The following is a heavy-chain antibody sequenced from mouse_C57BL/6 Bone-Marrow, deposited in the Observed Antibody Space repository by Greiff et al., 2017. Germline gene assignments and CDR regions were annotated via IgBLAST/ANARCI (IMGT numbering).Heavy chain of an antibody. CDR3: ARADGSSYDY. V-gene: IGHV5-16*01. CDR2: INYDGSST. CDR1: GFTFSDYY. D-gene: IGHD1-1*01. J-gene: IGHJ2*01. Sequence: EVQRVESEGGLVQPGSSMKLSCTASGFTFSDYYMAWVRQVPEKGLEWVANINYDGSSTYYLDSLKSRFIISRDNAKNILYLQMSSRKSEDTATDYCARADGSSYDYWGQGTTLTVSS.